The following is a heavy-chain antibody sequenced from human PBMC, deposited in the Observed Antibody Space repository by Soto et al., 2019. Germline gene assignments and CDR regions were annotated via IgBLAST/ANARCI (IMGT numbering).Heavy chain of an antibody. CDR3: ARSGSCSGGHCLN. D-gene: IGHD2-15*01. CDR2: ITYESRAI. CDR1: GFTFSHYS. Sequence: GGSLRLSCAASGFTFSHYSMNWVRQAPGKGLEWISYITYESRAIYYADSVKGRFTIPRDNAKNSLYLQMNSLRDEDTAVYYCARSGSCSGGHCLNWGQGTLVTVSS. V-gene: IGHV3-48*02. J-gene: IGHJ4*02.